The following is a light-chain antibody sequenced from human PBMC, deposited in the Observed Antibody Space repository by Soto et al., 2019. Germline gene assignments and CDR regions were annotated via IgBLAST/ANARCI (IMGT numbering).Light chain of an antibody. CDR3: QQDGSSPT. J-gene: IGKJ4*01. Sequence: EIVLTQSPGTLSLSPGERATLSCRASQSVSSSYLAWYQQKPGQAPRLLIYGASSRATGIPDRFSGSGSGTDFPITISRLEPEDFAVYYCQQDGSSPTFGGGTKVEIK. CDR1: QSVSSSY. V-gene: IGKV3-20*01. CDR2: GAS.